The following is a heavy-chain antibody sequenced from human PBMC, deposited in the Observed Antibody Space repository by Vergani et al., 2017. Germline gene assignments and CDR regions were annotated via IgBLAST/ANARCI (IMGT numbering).Heavy chain of an antibody. J-gene: IGHJ6*03. V-gene: IGHV1-69*01. CDR3: ARGTVTMEGSYYYYYYMDV. CDR2: IIPIFGTA. D-gene: IGHD4-17*01. Sequence: QVQLVQSGAEVKKPGSSVKVSCKASGGTFSSYAISWVRQAPGQGLEWMGGIIPIFGTANYAQKFQGRVTITADESTSTAYMGLSSLRSKDTAVYYCARGTVTMEGSYYYYYYMDVWGKGTTVTVSS. CDR1: GGTFSSYA.